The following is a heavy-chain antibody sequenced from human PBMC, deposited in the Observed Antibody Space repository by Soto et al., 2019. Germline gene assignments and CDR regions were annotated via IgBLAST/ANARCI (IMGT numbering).Heavy chain of an antibody. CDR3: ARGPSHGALDM. CDR1: GLTFSSHW. V-gene: IGHV3-7*03. CDR2: IKEDGSVQ. J-gene: IGHJ3*02. Sequence: GGSLRLSCAASGLTFSSHWMSWVRQAPGKGLEWVADIKEDGSVQAYVDSVKGRFTISRDNAKNLVYLQMNSLRAEDTAIYYCARGPSHGALDMWGQGTMVTVSS.